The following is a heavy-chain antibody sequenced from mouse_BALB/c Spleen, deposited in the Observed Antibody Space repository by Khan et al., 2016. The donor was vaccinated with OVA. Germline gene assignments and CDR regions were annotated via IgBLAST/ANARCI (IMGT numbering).Heavy chain of an antibody. Sequence: QVQLQQSGAELARPGASVKMSCKASGYTFTSYTIHWIKMRPGQGLEWIGYINPSNGYTNYNQKFKDKATLTVDKSSTTAYLQLSSLTSDDSAVYDAVRDGAYYRNDGWFAYWGLGTLVTVSA. CDR3: VRDGAYYRNDGWFAY. V-gene: IGHV1-4*01. CDR1: GYTFTSYT. CDR2: INPSNGYT. J-gene: IGHJ3*01. D-gene: IGHD2-14*01.